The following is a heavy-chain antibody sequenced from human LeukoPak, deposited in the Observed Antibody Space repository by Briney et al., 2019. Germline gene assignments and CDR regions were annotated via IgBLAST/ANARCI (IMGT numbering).Heavy chain of an antibody. CDR1: GFTVSSNY. D-gene: IGHD5-12*01. CDR3: ARTDSGYDLCYYYYMDV. Sequence: GGSLRLSCAASGFTVSSNYMSWVRQAPGKGLEWVSVIYSGGSTYYADSVKGRFTISRDNSKNTLYLQMNSLRAEDTAVYYCARTDSGYDLCYYYYMDVWGKGTTVTVSS. CDR2: IYSGGST. V-gene: IGHV3-53*01. J-gene: IGHJ6*03.